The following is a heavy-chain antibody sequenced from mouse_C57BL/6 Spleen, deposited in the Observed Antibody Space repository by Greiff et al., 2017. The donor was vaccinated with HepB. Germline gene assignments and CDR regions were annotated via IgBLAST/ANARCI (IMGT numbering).Heavy chain of an antibody. CDR1: GYTFTDYE. V-gene: IGHV1-15*01. Sequence: QVQLKESGAELVRPGASVTLSCKASGYTFTDYEMHWVKQTPVHGLEWIGAIDPETGGTAYNQKFKGKAILTADKSSSTAYMELRSLTSEDSAVYYCTRGDSSDAYWGQGTLVTVSA. D-gene: IGHD3-2*02. J-gene: IGHJ3*01. CDR2: IDPETGGT. CDR3: TRGDSSDAY.